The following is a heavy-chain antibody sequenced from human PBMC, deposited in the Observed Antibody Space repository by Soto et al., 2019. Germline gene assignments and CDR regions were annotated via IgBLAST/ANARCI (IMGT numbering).Heavy chain of an antibody. Sequence: ASVKVSCKASGYTFTSYGISWVRQAPGQGLEWMGWISAYNGNTNYAQKLQGRVTMTTDTSTSTAYMELRSLRSDDTAVYYCARSSIAARRLAAFDIWGQGTMVTVSS. CDR2: ISAYNGNT. CDR3: ARSSIAARRLAAFDI. V-gene: IGHV1-18*01. D-gene: IGHD6-6*01. CDR1: GYTFTSYG. J-gene: IGHJ3*02.